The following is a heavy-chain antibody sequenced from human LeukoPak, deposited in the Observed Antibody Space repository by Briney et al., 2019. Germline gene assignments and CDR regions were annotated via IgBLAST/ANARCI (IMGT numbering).Heavy chain of an antibody. CDR3: ARGSSGWYFDYYYGMDV. CDR2: ISYDGSNK. V-gene: IGHV3-30-3*01. CDR1: GFTFSSYA. J-gene: IGHJ6*02. Sequence: GGSLRLSCAASGFTFSSYAMHWVRQAPGKGLEWVAVISYDGSNKYYADSVKGRFTISRDNSKNTLYLQMNSPRAEDTAVYYCARGSSGWYFDYYYGMDVWGQGTTVTVSS. D-gene: IGHD6-19*01.